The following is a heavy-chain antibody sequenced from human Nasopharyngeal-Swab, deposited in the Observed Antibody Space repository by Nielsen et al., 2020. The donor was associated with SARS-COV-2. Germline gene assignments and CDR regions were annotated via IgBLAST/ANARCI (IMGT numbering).Heavy chain of an antibody. V-gene: IGHV3-30*03. CDR2: ISYDGSNK. Sequence: GESLKISCAASGFTFSSYGMHWVRQAPGKGPEWVAVISYDGSNKYYADSVKGRFTISRDNSKNTLYLQMNSLRAEDTAVYYCARDTNPRGIVVVPQLSGAWGQGTLVTVSS. CDR3: ARDTNPRGIVVVPQLSGA. D-gene: IGHD2-2*01. CDR1: GFTFSSYG. J-gene: IGHJ5*02.